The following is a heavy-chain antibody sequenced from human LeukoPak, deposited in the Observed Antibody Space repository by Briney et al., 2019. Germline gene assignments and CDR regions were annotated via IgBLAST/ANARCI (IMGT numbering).Heavy chain of an antibody. D-gene: IGHD5-18*01. CDR2: IYTDGNT. Sequence: GGSLRLSCAASGFTVSSNYMSWVRQAPGKGLEWVSVIYTDGNTYYADSVKGRFTISRDNSKNTLYLQMNSLRAEDTAVYYCATAPLSTTYSYTWEHDYWGQGTLVTVSS. V-gene: IGHV3-66*01. CDR3: ATAPLSTTYSYTWEHDY. J-gene: IGHJ4*02. CDR1: GFTVSSNY.